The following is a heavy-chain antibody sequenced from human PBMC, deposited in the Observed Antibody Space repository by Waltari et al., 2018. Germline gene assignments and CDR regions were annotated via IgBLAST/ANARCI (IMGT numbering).Heavy chain of an antibody. CDR1: GYIFTSYA. J-gene: IGHJ5*02. Sequence: QVQLVQSGSELKKPGASVKISCKASGYIFTSYAINWLRQAPGKGPEWLGRITTNTGNPTYAQGFRGRFVFSLDTSVNTAYLEINSLKTEDTAIYYCAREVVPSSTIVVNWFDPWGQGTLVTVSS. CDR3: AREVVPSSTIVVNWFDP. D-gene: IGHD2-2*01. V-gene: IGHV7-4-1*02. CDR2: ITTNTGNP.